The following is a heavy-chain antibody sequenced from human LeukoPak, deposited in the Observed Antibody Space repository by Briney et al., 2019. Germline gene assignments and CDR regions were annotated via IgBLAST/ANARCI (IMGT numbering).Heavy chain of an antibody. V-gene: IGHV5-51*01. D-gene: IGHD3-22*01. CDR1: GYSFTSYW. J-gene: IGHJ3*02. CDR2: IYPGDSDT. CDR3: ARQGYDSSGYYYDAFDI. Sequence: GESLKISCKGSGYSFTSYWIGWVRQMPGKGLGWMGIIYPGDSDTRYSPSFQGQVTISADKSISTAYLQWSSLKASDTAMYYCARQGYDSSGYYYDAFDIWGQGTMVTVSS.